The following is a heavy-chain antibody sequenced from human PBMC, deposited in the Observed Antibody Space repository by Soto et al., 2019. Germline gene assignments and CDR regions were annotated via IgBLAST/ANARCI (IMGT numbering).Heavy chain of an antibody. Sequence: QVQLVESGGGVVQPGRSLRLSCAASGFTFSSYGMHWVRQAPGKGLEWVAVISYDGSNKYYADSVKGRFTISRDNSKNTLYLQMNSLIAEDTAVYYCAKDGRGPYSSSWYDWFDPWGQGTLVTVSS. CDR1: GFTFSSYG. D-gene: IGHD6-13*01. V-gene: IGHV3-30*18. CDR2: ISYDGSNK. J-gene: IGHJ5*02. CDR3: AKDGRGPYSSSWYDWFDP.